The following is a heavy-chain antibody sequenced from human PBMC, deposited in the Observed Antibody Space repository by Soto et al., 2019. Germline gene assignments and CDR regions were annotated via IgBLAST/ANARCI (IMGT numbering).Heavy chain of an antibody. CDR2: IYYSGST. Sequence: SETLSLTCTVSGGSISSSSYYWGWIRQPPGKGLEWIGSIYYSGSTYYNPSLKSRVTISVDTSKNQFSLKLSSVTAADTAVCYCARVAKTLEPSAWFDPWGQGTLVTVSS. V-gene: IGHV4-39*07. CDR3: ARVAKTLEPSAWFDP. CDR1: GGSISSSSYY. D-gene: IGHD1-1*01. J-gene: IGHJ5*02.